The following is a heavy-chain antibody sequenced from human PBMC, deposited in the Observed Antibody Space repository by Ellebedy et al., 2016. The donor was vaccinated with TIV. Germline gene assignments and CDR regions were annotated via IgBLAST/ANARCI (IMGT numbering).Heavy chain of an antibody. CDR2: IYPGDSDT. Sequence: ASVKVSCXGSGYSFTSYWIGWARQMPGKGLEWMGIIYPGDSDTRYSPSFQGQVTISADKSISTAYLQWSSLKASDTAMYYCARLTMVRGVIITLDYGMDVWGQGTTVTVSS. J-gene: IGHJ6*02. D-gene: IGHD3-10*01. CDR3: ARLTMVRGVIITLDYGMDV. CDR1: GYSFTSYW. V-gene: IGHV5-51*01.